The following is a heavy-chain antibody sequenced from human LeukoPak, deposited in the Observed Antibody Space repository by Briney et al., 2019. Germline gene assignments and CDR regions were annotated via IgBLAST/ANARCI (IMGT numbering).Heavy chain of an antibody. Sequence: GGSLRLSCAASGFTFSNYWMHWVRQVPGKGLVCVSRINIDGTSTSYADSVKGRFTISRDNAKNALYLQMNSLRAEDTAVYYCARGSSGWYGIDYWGQGALVNVSS. CDR1: GFTFSNYW. CDR2: INIDGTST. V-gene: IGHV3-74*01. CDR3: ARGSSGWYGIDY. J-gene: IGHJ4*02. D-gene: IGHD6-19*01.